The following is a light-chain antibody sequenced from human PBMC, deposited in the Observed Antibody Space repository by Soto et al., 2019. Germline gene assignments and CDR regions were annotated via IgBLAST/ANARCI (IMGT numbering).Light chain of an antibody. V-gene: IGKV3-20*01. CDR2: GAS. CDR1: QSVSSSY. Sequence: EIVLTRSPGTLSLSPGERATLSCRASQSVSSSYLAWYQQKPGQAPRLLIYGASSRATGIPDRFSGSGSGTDFTLTISRLEPEDFAVYYCQQYGSSLTLGGGTKVDIK. J-gene: IGKJ4*01. CDR3: QQYGSSLT.